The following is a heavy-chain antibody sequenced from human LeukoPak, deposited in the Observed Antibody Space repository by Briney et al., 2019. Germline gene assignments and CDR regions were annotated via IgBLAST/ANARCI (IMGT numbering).Heavy chain of an antibody. J-gene: IGHJ4*02. D-gene: IGHD3-22*01. CDR3: ARAPGYYDSSYNY. Sequence: SETLSLTCTVSGGSISSSSYYWGWIRQPPGKGLEWIGYIYYSGSTNYNPSLKSRVTISVDTSKNQFSLKLSSVTAADTAVYYCARAPGYYDSSYNYWGQGTLVTVSS. CDR1: GGSISSSSYY. V-gene: IGHV4-61*05. CDR2: IYYSGST.